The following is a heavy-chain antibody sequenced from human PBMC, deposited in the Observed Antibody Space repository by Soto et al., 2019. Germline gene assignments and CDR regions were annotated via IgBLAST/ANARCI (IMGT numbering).Heavy chain of an antibody. CDR3: ATRFYSSAVLFDY. D-gene: IGHD2-21*01. Sequence: SETLSLTCTVSGGSISNYYCSWIRQTPGKGLEYIGFIYNSGTTNYHPSLKSRVTISIDTSKSQFYLKLTSVTAADTAIYYCATRFYSSAVLFDYWGPGTQVTVSS. CDR1: GGSISNYY. CDR2: IYNSGTT. V-gene: IGHV4-59*13. J-gene: IGHJ4*02.